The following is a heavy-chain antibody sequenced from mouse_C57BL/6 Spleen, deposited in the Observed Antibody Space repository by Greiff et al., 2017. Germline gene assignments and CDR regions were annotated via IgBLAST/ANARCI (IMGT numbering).Heavy chain of an antibody. V-gene: IGHV1-50*01. J-gene: IGHJ4*01. D-gene: IGHD2-10*02. Sequence: QVQLKQPGAELVKPGASVKLSCKASGYTFTSYWMQWVKQRPGQGLEWIGEIDPSDSYTNYNQKFKGKATLTVDTSSSTAYMPLSSLTSEDSAVYYCARGYVTMDYWGQGTSVTVSS. CDR3: ARGYVTMDY. CDR2: IDPSDSYT. CDR1: GYTFTSYW.